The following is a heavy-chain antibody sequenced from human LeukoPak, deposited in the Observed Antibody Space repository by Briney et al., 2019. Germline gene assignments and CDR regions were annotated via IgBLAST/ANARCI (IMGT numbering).Heavy chain of an antibody. CDR1: GASIRSGDYY. J-gene: IGHJ3*02. CDR2: IYDSGST. V-gene: IGHV4-30-4*01. D-gene: IGHD2-15*01. CDR3: ARDCSGGSCYGAFDI. Sequence: SETLSLTCTVSGASIRSGDYYWSWIRQPPGKGLEWIGYIYDSGSTYYNPSLKSRITISVGTSENRFSLKLSSVTATDTAVYYCARDCSGGSCYGAFDIWGQGTMVTVSS.